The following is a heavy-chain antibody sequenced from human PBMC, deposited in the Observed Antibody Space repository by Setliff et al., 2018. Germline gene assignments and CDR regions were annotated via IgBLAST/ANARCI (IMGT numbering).Heavy chain of an antibody. CDR1: DGSISTYY. D-gene: IGHD3-22*01. CDR3: ARRSPAYYSDSSGYFYDTSPYMDV. CDR2: IHHSGST. J-gene: IGHJ6*03. Sequence: SETLSLTCTVSDGSISTYYWSWIRQPPGKRLEWIGFIHHSGSTHYNPSLKSRVTISVDTSKNQFSLKLSSVTAADTAVYYCARRSPAYYSDSSGYFYDTSPYMDVWG. V-gene: IGHV4-59*08.